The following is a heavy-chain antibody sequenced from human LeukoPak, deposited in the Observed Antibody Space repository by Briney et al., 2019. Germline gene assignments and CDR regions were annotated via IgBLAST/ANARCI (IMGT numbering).Heavy chain of an antibody. V-gene: IGHV3-30*18. CDR2: ISYDGSTK. J-gene: IGHJ4*02. Sequence: GGSLRLSCAASGFTFSHYVMHWVRQTPGKGLEWVARISYDGSTKYYADSVKGRFTISRDNSNNTLYLQMNGVRAEDTAVYYRAKRRDSSYWSDYWGQGTLVTVSS. D-gene: IGHD6-19*01. CDR3: AKRRDSSYWSDY. CDR1: GFTFSHYV.